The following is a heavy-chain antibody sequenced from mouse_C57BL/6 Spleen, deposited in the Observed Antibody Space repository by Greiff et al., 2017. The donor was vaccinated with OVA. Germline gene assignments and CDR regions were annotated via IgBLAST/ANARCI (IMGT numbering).Heavy chain of an antibody. J-gene: IGHJ2*01. CDR2: INPNYGTT. V-gene: IGHV1-39*01. CDR1: GYSFTDYN. CDR3: ARGRSKTETPRGYFDY. Sequence: VQLQQSGPELVKPGASVKISCKASGYSFTDYNMNWVKQSNGKSLEWIGVINPNYGTTSYNQKFKGKATLTVDQSSSTAYMQLNSLTSEDSAVYDCARGRSKTETPRGYFDYWGQGTTLTVSS.